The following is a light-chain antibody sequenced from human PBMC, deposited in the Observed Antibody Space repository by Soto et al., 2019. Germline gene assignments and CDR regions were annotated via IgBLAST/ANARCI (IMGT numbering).Light chain of an antibody. V-gene: IGKV3-11*01. CDR2: DSS. CDR3: QQRSNWPLT. Sequence: EIVLTQSPATLSLSPGEEVTLSCRASQSVSTYLAWYQQKPGQAPRLLIYDSSNRATGIPARFSGSGSGTDFTLTISSLEPEDFAVYYCQQRSNWPLTFGGGTKVEI. CDR1: QSVSTY. J-gene: IGKJ4*01.